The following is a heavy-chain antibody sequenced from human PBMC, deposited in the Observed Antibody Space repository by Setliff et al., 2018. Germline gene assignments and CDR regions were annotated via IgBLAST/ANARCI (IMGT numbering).Heavy chain of an antibody. CDR1: GGSLSADYY. CDR3: VRALLWSGEGRFDP. Sequence: PSETLSLTCTVSGGSLSADYYWSWIRQPAGKGLEWIGHVHPDGSTNYNPSLYSRLIISVDTSKNQFSLKLTSVTAAVTAVYYCVRALLWSGEGRFDPWGQGTLVTVSS. D-gene: IGHD2-8*02. CDR2: VHPDGST. V-gene: IGHV4-61*09. J-gene: IGHJ5*02.